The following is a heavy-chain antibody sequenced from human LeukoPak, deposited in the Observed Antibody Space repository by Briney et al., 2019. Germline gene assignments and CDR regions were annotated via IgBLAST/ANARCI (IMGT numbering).Heavy chain of an antibody. V-gene: IGHV3-23*01. CDR1: EFTFRSYA. CDR2: ISGSGDSK. J-gene: IGHJ6*02. Sequence: GGSLRLSCAASEFTFRSYAMSWVRQAPGNGLEWVSTISGSGDSKYYEDSVKGRFTISRDNSKNTLYLQMNSLRAEDTAVYYCAKALSRPQYCYYYGMDVWGQGTTVTVSS. CDR3: AKALSRPQYCYYYGMDV. D-gene: IGHD6-6*01.